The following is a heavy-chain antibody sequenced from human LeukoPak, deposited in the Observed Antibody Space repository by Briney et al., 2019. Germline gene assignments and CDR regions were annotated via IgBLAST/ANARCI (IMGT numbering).Heavy chain of an antibody. J-gene: IGHJ4*02. D-gene: IGHD3-22*01. CDR1: GFSLSTSGVG. Sequence: SGPTLVNPTQTLALTCTFSGFSLSTSGVGVGWIRQPPGKALEWLALIYWDDDKRYSPSLKSRLTITKDTSKNQVVLTMTNMDPVDTATYYCARSGYYDSSGYYLALGYFDYWGQGTLVTVSS. V-gene: IGHV2-5*02. CDR2: IYWDDDK. CDR3: ARSGYYDSSGYYLALGYFDY.